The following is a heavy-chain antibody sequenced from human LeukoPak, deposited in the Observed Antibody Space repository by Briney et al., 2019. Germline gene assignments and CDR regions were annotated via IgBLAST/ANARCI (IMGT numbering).Heavy chain of an antibody. V-gene: IGHV1-18*01. D-gene: IGHD3-10*01. J-gene: IGHJ2*01. CDR3: ARDLGLMVRGVKLGYFDL. CDR2: ISAYNGNT. CDR1: GYTFTSYG. Sequence: ASVKVSCKASGYTFTSYGINWVRQAPGQGLEWMGWISAYNGNTNYAQKLQGRVTMTTDTSTSTAYMELRSLRSDDTAVYYCARDLGLMVRGVKLGYFDLWGRGTLVTVSS.